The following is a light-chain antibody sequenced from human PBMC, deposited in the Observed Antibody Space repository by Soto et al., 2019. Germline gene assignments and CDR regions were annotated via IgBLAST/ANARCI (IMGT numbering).Light chain of an antibody. Sequence: AIQMTQSPSSLSASVGVRVTITCRASQDIRNDLAWYQQKPGQAPHLLIFAAFNLQSGVPSRFSGGGSGTHFTLTSSSLQPDDFATDYCLQYDKFSWTVGQGTKVDIK. CDR2: AAF. CDR3: LQYDKFSWT. CDR1: QDIRND. V-gene: IGKV1-6*01. J-gene: IGKJ1*01.